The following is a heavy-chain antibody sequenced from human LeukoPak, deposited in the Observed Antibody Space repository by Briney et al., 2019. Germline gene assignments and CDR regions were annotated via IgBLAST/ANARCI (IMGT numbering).Heavy chain of an antibody. CDR1: GYSFTSYW. Sequence: GESLKISCKGSGYSFTSYWIGWVRQMPGKGLEWMGIIYPGDSDTRYSPSFQGQVTISADKSISTAYLQWSSLKASDTVMYYCARHGENGDYGYYGMDVWGKGTTVTVSS. CDR2: IYPGDSDT. V-gene: IGHV5-51*01. CDR3: ARHGENGDYGYYGMDV. J-gene: IGHJ6*04. D-gene: IGHD4-17*01.